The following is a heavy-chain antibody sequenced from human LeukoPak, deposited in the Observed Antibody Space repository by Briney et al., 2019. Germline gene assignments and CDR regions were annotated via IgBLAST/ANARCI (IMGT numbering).Heavy chain of an antibody. V-gene: IGHV4-59*01. CDR3: ARAPARTSYYYYYYMDV. CDR2: IYYSGST. Sequence: ASETLSLTCTVSGGSISSYYWSWIRQPPGKGLEWIGYIYYSGSTNYNPSLKSRVTISVDTSKNQFSLKLSSVTAADTAMYYCARAPARTSYYYYYYMDVWGKGTTVTVSS. D-gene: IGHD2-2*01. CDR1: GGSISSYY. J-gene: IGHJ6*03.